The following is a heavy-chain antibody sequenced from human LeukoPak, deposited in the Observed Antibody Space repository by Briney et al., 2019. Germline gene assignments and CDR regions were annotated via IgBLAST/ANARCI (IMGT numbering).Heavy chain of an antibody. CDR1: GYTFTGYY. D-gene: IGHD6-13*01. CDR3: ARDRGSRSWFDP. Sequence: ASVKVSCKASGYTFTGYYMHWVRQAPGQGLEWMGWINPNSGGTNYAQKFQGRVTMTRDTSISTAYMELSRLRSDDTAVCYCARDRGSRSWFDPWGQGTLVTVSS. CDR2: INPNSGGT. J-gene: IGHJ5*02. V-gene: IGHV1-2*02.